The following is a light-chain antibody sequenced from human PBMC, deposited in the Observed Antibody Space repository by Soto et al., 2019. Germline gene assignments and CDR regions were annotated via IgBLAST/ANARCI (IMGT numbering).Light chain of an antibody. CDR1: SNDIGRYSY. Sequence: QSALTQPASVSASPEESVSISCTGSSNDIGRYSYVSWYQFHPGQAPKLILFDVSNRPSGISTRFSGSKSGDTASLTISGLQPGDEAVYFCVSYTSNRVPLFGGGTKLTVL. CDR2: DVS. CDR3: VSYTSNRVPL. J-gene: IGLJ2*01. V-gene: IGLV2-14*03.